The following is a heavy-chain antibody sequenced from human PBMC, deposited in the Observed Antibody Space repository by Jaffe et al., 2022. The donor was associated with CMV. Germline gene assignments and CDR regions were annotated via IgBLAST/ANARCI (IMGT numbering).Heavy chain of an antibody. CDR1: GGSISSSNW. CDR2: IYHSGST. Sequence: QVQLQESGPGLVKPSGTLSLTCAVSGGSISSSNWWSWVRQPPGKGLEWIGEIYHSGSTNYNPSLKSRVTISVDKSKNQFSLKLSSVTAADTAVYYCARDRKLGQLERRRYAFDIWGQGTMVTVSS. J-gene: IGHJ3*02. CDR3: ARDRKLGQLERRRYAFDI. V-gene: IGHV4-4*02. D-gene: IGHD1-1*01.